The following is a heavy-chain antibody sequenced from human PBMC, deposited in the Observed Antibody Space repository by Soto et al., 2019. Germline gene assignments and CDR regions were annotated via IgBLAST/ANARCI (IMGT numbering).Heavy chain of an antibody. CDR1: GGSSSSYY. D-gene: IGHD2-15*01. Sequence: PSETLSLTCTVSGGSSSSYYWSWIRQPPGKGLEWIGYIYYSGSTNYNPSLKSRVTISVDTSKNQFSLKLSSVTAADTAVYYCARDRVDGGRGGKYYYYYYGMDVWGQGTTVTVSS. V-gene: IGHV4-59*01. CDR2: IYYSGST. J-gene: IGHJ6*02. CDR3: ARDRVDGGRGGKYYYYYYGMDV.